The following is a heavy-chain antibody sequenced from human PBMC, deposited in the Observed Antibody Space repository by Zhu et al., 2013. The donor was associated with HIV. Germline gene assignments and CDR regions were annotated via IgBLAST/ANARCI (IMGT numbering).Heavy chain of an antibody. Sequence: QVQLVQSGAEVKKPGASVKISCEASGYTFTNYDINWVRQAAGRGLEWLGWMQPHSGNTGYAPQFQGRIRMTRDTSINTAYMELTSLISEDTAVYYCARGSGYYKYFDYWGQGTLVTVSS. D-gene: IGHD3-3*01. CDR3: ARGSGYYKYFDY. CDR2: MQPHSGNT. J-gene: IGHJ4*02. V-gene: IGHV1-8*01. CDR1: GYTFTNYD.